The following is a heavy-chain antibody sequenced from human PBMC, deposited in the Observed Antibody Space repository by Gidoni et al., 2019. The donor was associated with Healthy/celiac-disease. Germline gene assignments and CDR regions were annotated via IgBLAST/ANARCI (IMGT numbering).Heavy chain of an antibody. CDR1: GFPFSSYA. CDR3: AKDLRWMGYCSGGSCYVDY. CDR2: ISGSGGST. D-gene: IGHD2-15*01. V-gene: IGHV3-23*01. J-gene: IGHJ4*02. Sequence: EVQLLESGGGWVQPGGSLRLSCAASGFPFSSYAMSWVRQAPGKGLAWVSAISGSGGSTYYADSVKGRFTISRDNSKNTLYLQMNSLRAEDTAVYYCAKDLRWMGYCSGGSCYVDYWGQGTLVTVSS.